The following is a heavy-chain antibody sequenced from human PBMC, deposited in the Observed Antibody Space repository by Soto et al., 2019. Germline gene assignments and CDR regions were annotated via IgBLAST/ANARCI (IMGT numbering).Heavy chain of an antibody. CDR2: ISVYNRNS. J-gene: IGHJ6*02. Sequence: ASVKVSCKASGYNFSGYGISWVRQAPGQGLEWMGWISVYNRNSHSAQKLQGRLTMTTDTSTSTAYMELRSLKSDDTAVYYCARAGYYDSSGYQGYYYYYYGMDVWGQGTTVIVSS. V-gene: IGHV1-18*01. D-gene: IGHD3-22*01. CDR3: ARAGYYDSSGYQGYYYYYYGMDV. CDR1: GYNFSGYG.